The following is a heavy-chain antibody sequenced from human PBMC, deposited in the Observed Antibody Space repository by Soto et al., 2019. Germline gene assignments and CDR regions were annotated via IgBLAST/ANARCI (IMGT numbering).Heavy chain of an antibody. CDR3: AKVSRKGSAIDFDY. CDR1: GYTFSNYD. V-gene: IGHV1-8*01. Sequence: QVQLVQSGAELKKPGASVKVSCKASGYTFSNYDMNWVRQATGQGPEWIGWVNPNNGDTGYAQKFQGRVTLTTDISTTTAYMELTSLQSEDTAIYYCAKVSRKGSAIDFDYWGQGTLFTVSS. D-gene: IGHD3-10*01. CDR2: VNPNNGDT. J-gene: IGHJ4*02.